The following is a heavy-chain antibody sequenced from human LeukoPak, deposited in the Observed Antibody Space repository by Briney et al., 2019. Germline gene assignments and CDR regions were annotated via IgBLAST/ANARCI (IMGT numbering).Heavy chain of an antibody. CDR3: VRAAAASFDY. J-gene: IGHJ4*02. CDR2: TNSDGSSI. Sequence: GGSRGLSGEASGFTFSSYWMHWVRQAPGKGLVWVSRTNSDGSSISYADSVKGRFTISRDNAKNTLYLQMNSLRAEDTAVYYCVRAAAASFDYWGQGTLVTVSS. V-gene: IGHV3-74*01. CDR1: GFTFSSYW. D-gene: IGHD6-13*01.